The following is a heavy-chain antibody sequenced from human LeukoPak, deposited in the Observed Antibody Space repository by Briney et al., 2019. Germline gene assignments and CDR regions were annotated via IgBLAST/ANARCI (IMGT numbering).Heavy chain of an antibody. V-gene: IGHV3-23*01. CDR2: ISGSGGST. Sequence: GGSLALSCAASGFTFSSYGMRWLRQAPGRGLEWVSAISGSGGSTYYADSVKGRFTISRDNSKNTLYLQMNSLRAEDTAVYYCAKAMVAATYDYWGQGTLVTVSS. D-gene: IGHD2-15*01. J-gene: IGHJ4*02. CDR1: GFTFSSYG. CDR3: AKAMVAATYDY.